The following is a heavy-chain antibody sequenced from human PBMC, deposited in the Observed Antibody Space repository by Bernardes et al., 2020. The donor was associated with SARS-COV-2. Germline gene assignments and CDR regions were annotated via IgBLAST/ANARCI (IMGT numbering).Heavy chain of an antibody. V-gene: IGHV3-53*01. Sequence: GGSLSLSCAASGLTVTTNYMSWVRQAPGKGLEWVSLLYSGGTTYYADSVKGRFTVSRDNSKNTLFLQMSDLRAEDTAIYYCATAPHYYYGLDVWGQGTAVTVSS. J-gene: IGHJ6*02. CDR3: ATAPHYYYGLDV. CDR2: LYSGGTT. CDR1: GLTVTTNY.